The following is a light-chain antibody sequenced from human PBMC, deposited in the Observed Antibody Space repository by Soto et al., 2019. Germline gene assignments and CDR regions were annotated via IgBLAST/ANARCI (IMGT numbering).Light chain of an antibody. CDR3: QQVDSYPRT. Sequence: IQLTQSPSSLSASVGDPVTITCRASQAIGSYFAWYQQRPGTAPKLLIYSPSTLHSGVPSRCSGSGSGTDFTLTISSLQPEDFATYYCQQVDSYPRTFGPGTTVEI. CDR1: QAIGSY. CDR2: SPS. J-gene: IGKJ3*01. V-gene: IGKV1-9*01.